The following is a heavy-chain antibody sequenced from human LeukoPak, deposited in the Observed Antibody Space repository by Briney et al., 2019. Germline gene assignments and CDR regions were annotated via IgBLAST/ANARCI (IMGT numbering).Heavy chain of an antibody. CDR1: GYTFSDYH. J-gene: IGHJ4*02. Sequence: ASVKVSCKASGYTFSDYHIHWVRQAPGQGLEWMGWINPSSGGADYVQKFQGRVTMTRDTSISTVYMEVSRLTSDDTAVYYCARLREDINWYFDYWGQGTLVAVSS. V-gene: IGHV1-2*02. CDR3: ARLREDINWYFDY. CDR2: INPSSGGA. D-gene: IGHD1-1*01.